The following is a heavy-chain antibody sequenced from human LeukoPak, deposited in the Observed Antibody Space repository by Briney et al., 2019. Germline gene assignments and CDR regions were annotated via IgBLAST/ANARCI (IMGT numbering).Heavy chain of an antibody. V-gene: IGHV3-23*01. D-gene: IGHD4-17*01. Sequence: GGSLRLSCAASGFTFSSYAMSWVRQAPGKGPEWVSAISGSGGSTYYADSVKGRFTISRDNSKNTLYLQMNSLRAEDTAVYYCAKRPNGDSLIQHWGQGTLVTVSS. CDR3: AKRPNGDSLIQH. CDR2: ISGSGGST. J-gene: IGHJ1*01. CDR1: GFTFSSYA.